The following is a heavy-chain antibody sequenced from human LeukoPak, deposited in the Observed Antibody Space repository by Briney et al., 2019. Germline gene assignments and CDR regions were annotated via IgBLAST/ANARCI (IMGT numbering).Heavy chain of an antibody. CDR2: IYYSGST. D-gene: IGHD5-18*01. CDR3: ARLKLWQTTFGMDV. Sequence: PSETLSLTCTVSGGSISSYYWSWIRQPPGKGLEWIGYIYYSGSTNYNPSLKSRVTISVDTSKNQFSLKLSSVTAADTAVYYCARLKLWQTTFGMDVWGQGTTVTVSS. V-gene: IGHV4-59*08. J-gene: IGHJ6*02. CDR1: GGSISSYY.